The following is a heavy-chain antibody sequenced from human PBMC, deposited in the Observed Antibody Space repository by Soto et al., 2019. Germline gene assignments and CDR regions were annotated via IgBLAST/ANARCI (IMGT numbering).Heavy chain of an antibody. CDR2: ISYDGSNK. CDR3: ARDEIVGATYFYCYYGMDV. V-gene: IGHV3-30-3*01. Sequence: PGGSLRLSCAASGFTFSSYAMHWVRQAPGKGLEWVAVISYDGSNKYYADSVKGRFTISRDNSKNTLYLQMNSLRAEDTAVYYCARDEIVGATYFYCYYGMDVWGQGTTVTVSS. D-gene: IGHD1-26*01. J-gene: IGHJ6*02. CDR1: GFTFSSYA.